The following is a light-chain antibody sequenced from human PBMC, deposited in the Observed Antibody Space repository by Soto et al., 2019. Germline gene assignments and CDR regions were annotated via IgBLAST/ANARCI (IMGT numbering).Light chain of an antibody. J-gene: IGLJ1*01. CDR3: SSYTRSRTYV. CDR1: SSDVGAYNY. Sequence: QSALTQPASGSGSPGLSITISCIGTSSDVGAYNYVSWYQHHPGKAPKLMVSNVSNRPSGVSDRFSGSKSGNTASLTISGLQAEDEADYYCSSYTRSRTYVFGTGTKVTVL. V-gene: IGLV2-14*03. CDR2: NVS.